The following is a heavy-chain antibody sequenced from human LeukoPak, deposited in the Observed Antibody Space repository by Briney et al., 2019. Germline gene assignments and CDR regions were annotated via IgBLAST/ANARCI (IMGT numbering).Heavy chain of an antibody. D-gene: IGHD1-26*01. CDR1: GGSVSSSSYY. Sequence: SETLSLTCTVSGGSVSSSSYYWGWIRQPPGKGLEWIGSIYYSGDSYYNPSLKSRVTISVDTSKNQFSLKLSSVTAADTAVYYCARQVGAIISPFDYWGQGTLVTVSS. CDR2: IYYSGDS. J-gene: IGHJ4*02. V-gene: IGHV4-39*01. CDR3: ARQVGAIISPFDY.